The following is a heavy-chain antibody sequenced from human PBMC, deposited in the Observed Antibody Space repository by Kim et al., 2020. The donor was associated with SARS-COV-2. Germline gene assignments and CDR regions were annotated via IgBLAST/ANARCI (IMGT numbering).Heavy chain of an antibody. CDR2: IYYSGST. D-gene: IGHD6-13*01. CDR1: GGSISSYY. Sequence: SETLSLTCTVSGGSISSYYWSWIRQPPGKGLEWIGYIYYSGSTNYNPSLKSRVTISVDTSKNQFSLKLSSVTAADTAVYYCARVPGAYSSSWFYWYFDLWGRGTLVTVSS. J-gene: IGHJ2*01. CDR3: ARVPGAYSSSWFYWYFDL. V-gene: IGHV4-59*01.